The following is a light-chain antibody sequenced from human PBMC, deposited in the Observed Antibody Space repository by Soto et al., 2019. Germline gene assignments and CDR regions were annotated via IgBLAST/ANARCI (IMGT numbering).Light chain of an antibody. CDR3: CSYAGSSNWV. V-gene: IGLV2-23*01. J-gene: IGLJ3*02. CDR1: RRDVGSYNL. Sequence: QSALTQPASVSGSPGQSITISCTGTRRDVGSYNLVSWYQQHPGKAPKLMIYEDTERPSGISSRFSGSKSGNTASLTISGLQAGDEGDYYCCSYAGSSNWVFGGGTQLTVL. CDR2: EDT.